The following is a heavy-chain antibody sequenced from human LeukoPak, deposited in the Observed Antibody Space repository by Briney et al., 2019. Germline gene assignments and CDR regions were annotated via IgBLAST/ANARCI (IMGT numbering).Heavy chain of an antibody. CDR2: ISSSSYK. J-gene: IGHJ3*02. D-gene: IGHD3-10*01. CDR1: GFTFSTYS. Sequence: GGSLRLSCAASGFTFSTYSMNWVRQAPGKGLEWVSSISSSSYKYYADSVKGRFTISRDNAKNSLYLQMNSLRAEDTAVYYCARDTLSDYYASGSYRAFDIWGRGTMVTVSS. V-gene: IGHV3-21*01. CDR3: ARDTLSDYYASGSYRAFDI.